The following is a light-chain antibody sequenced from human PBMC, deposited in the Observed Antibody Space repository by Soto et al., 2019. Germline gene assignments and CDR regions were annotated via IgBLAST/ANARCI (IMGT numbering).Light chain of an antibody. CDR1: SRDVGDYNL. CDR3: SSYTTSSTLEGV. CDR2: DVS. Sequence: QSALTQPASGSGSPGQSITISCTGTSRDVGDYNLFSWYQQHPGKAPKLMIYDVSTRPSGVSNRFSGSKSGNTASLTIFGLQAEDEADYYCSSYTTSSTLEGVFGTGTRSPS. J-gene: IGLJ1*01. V-gene: IGLV2-14*03.